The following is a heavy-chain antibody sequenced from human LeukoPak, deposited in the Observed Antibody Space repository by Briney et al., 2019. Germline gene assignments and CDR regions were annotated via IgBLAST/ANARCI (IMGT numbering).Heavy chain of an antibody. J-gene: IGHJ4*02. V-gene: IGHV3-74*01. D-gene: IGHD4-17*01. Sequence: GGSLRLSCAASGFTFSSYAMSWVRQTPGKGLVWVSRIRSDGGTIDYADSVRGRFTISRDNAKNTLSLQMNSLRAEDTAVYYCARETTASGNFFDSWGQGTLVTVSS. CDR2: IRSDGGTI. CDR3: ARETTASGNFFDS. CDR1: GFTFSSYA.